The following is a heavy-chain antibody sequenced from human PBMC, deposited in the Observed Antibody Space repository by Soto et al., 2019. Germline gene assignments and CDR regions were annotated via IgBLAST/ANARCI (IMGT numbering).Heavy chain of an antibody. Sequence: ASVKVSCKASGYTFTSYGISWVRQAPGQGLVWMGWISAYNGNTNYAQKLQGRVTMTTDTSTSTAYMELRSLRSDDTAVYYCAREYYGSEWYYYYYGMDVWGQGTTVTVSS. CDR1: GYTFTSYG. CDR3: AREYYGSEWYYYYYGMDV. J-gene: IGHJ6*02. V-gene: IGHV1-18*01. D-gene: IGHD3-10*01. CDR2: ISAYNGNT.